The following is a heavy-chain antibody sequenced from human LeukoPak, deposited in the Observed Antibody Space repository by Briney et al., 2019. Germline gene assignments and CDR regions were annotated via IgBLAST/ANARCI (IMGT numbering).Heavy chain of an antibody. J-gene: IGHJ6*02. D-gene: IGHD3-9*01. CDR3: ARAPPYYDILTGYYHRYYYGMDV. CDR2: ITNDGSST. V-gene: IGHV3-74*01. Sequence: QSGGSLRLSCAASGLTFSSHWMHWVRQAPGKGLVWVSRITNDGSSTTYADSVKGRFTISRDNSKNTLYLQMNSLRAEDTAVYYCARAPPYYDILTGYYHRYYYGMDVWGQGTTVTVSS. CDR1: GLTFSSHW.